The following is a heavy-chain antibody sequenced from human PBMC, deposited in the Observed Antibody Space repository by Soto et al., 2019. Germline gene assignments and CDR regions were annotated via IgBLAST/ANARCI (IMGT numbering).Heavy chain of an antibody. Sequence: GASVKVSCKASGYTLTSYAMSWVCQAPGQRLEWMGWINAGNGNTKYSQKFQGRVTITRDTSASTAYMELNSLRSEDTAVYYEAKNKELALAYRARGTWVTSPQ. CDR2: INAGNGNT. V-gene: IGHV1-3*01. J-gene: IGHJ4*02. CDR1: GYTLTSYA. D-gene: IGHD1-1*01. CDR3: AKNKELALAY.